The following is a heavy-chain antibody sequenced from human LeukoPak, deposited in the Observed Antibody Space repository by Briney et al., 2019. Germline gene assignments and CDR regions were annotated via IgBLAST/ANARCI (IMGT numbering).Heavy chain of an antibody. J-gene: IGHJ6*04. V-gene: IGHV3-11*01. CDR1: GFNFSYYY. Sequence: GGSLRLFCGASGFNFSYYYMMCIRQATGKGLEWVSYISSSGSTIYYAASVKGRFTISRDNTKNSLYLQMNSLRAEDTAVYYCARARGDWSYYDSSGYLDVWGKGTTVTVSS. D-gene: IGHD3-22*01. CDR3: ARARGDWSYYDSSGYLDV. CDR2: ISSSGSTI.